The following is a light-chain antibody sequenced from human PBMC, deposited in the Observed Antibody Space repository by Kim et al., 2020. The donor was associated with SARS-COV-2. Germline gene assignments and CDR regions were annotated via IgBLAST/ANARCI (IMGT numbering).Light chain of an antibody. V-gene: IGLV1-51*01. CDR3: GTWDSSLRVV. CDR1: GSNIGNTY. Sequence: QSVLTQPPSVSAAPGQKVTLSCSGSGSNIGNTYVSWYQQLPGTAPKLLIYDNNKRPSGIPDRFSGSKSGTSATLGITGLQTWDEADYYCGTWDSSLRVVFGGGTQLTVL. J-gene: IGLJ2*01. CDR2: DNN.